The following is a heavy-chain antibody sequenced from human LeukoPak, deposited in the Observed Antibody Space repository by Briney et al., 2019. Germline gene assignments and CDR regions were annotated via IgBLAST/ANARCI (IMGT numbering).Heavy chain of an antibody. CDR3: TTDISWELTDY. CDR1: GFAVNNAW. J-gene: IGHJ4*02. CDR2: IKSKTDGGTT. V-gene: IGHV3-15*07. D-gene: IGHD1-26*01. Sequence: GGSLRLSCTASGFAVNNAWMNWVRQAPGKGLEWVGRIKSKTDGGTTDYAAPVKGRFTISRDDSKNTLYLQMNSLKTEDTAVYYCTTDISWELTDYWGQGTLVTVSS.